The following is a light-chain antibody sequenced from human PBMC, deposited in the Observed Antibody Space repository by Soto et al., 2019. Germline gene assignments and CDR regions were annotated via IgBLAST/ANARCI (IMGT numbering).Light chain of an antibody. Sequence: ETVMTQSPATLSASPGERATLSCRAGQSVNSYLAWYQQKPGQAPRLLIRGASAMATGIPARFSGSGSGTEFTLTISSLQSEDFAVYYCQQYNQWPLTFGGGTKVEI. CDR1: QSVNSY. CDR3: QQYNQWPLT. J-gene: IGKJ4*01. CDR2: GAS. V-gene: IGKV3-15*01.